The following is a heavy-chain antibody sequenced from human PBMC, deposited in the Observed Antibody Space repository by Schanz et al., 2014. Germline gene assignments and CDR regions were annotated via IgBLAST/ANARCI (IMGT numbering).Heavy chain of an antibody. CDR3: AKDSTHIDIVLVPTAIDY. J-gene: IGHJ4*02. CDR2: ISASGGST. Sequence: EGQLLESGGGLIQPGGSLRLSCAASGFTFSSYAMSWVRQAPGKGLEWVSTISASGGSTYYADSAKGRFTISRDNSKNTLYLHMNTLRSEDTAVYYCAKDSTHIDIVLVPTAIDYWGQGTLVTVSS. CDR1: GFTFSSYA. D-gene: IGHD2-2*01. V-gene: IGHV3-23*01.